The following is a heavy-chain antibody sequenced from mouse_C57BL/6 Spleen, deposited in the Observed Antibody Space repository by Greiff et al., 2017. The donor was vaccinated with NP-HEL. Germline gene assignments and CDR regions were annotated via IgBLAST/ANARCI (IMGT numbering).Heavy chain of an antibody. CDR3: ARYYGSSYDYYAMDY. Sequence: VQLQQSGAELVKPGASVKLSCTASGFNIKDYYMHWVKQRTEQGLEWIGRIDPEDGETKYAPKFQGRATITADTSSNTAYLQLSSLTSEDTAVYYCARYYGSSYDYYAMDYWGQGTSVTVSS. V-gene: IGHV14-2*01. J-gene: IGHJ4*01. D-gene: IGHD1-1*01. CDR2: IDPEDGET. CDR1: GFNIKDYY.